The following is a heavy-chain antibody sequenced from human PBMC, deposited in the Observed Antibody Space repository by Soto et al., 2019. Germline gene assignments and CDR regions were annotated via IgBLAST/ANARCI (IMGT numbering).Heavy chain of an antibody. Sequence: SETLSLTCTVSGGSISSSSYYWGWIRQPPGKGLEWIGYIYYSGSTNYNPSLKSRVTISVDTSKNQFSLKLSSVTAADTAVYYCARGLVPATINRGPPWWFDPWGQGTLVTVSS. CDR3: ARGLVPATINRGPPWWFDP. V-gene: IGHV4-61*05. CDR1: GGSISSSSYY. CDR2: IYYSGST. J-gene: IGHJ5*02. D-gene: IGHD2-2*02.